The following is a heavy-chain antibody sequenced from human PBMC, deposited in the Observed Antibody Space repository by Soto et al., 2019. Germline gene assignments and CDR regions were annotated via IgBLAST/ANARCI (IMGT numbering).Heavy chain of an antibody. CDR2: INPNSGGT. CDR3: ARGRGRYYYYYMDV. Sequence: GGPVKGSCKASGYTLTGYYMHRVRQAPGQGLEWMGWINPNSGGTNYAQKFQGWVTMTRDTSISTAYMELSRLRSDDTAVYYCARGRGRYYYYYMDVWGKGTTVTVSS. CDR1: GYTLTGYY. D-gene: IGHD3-10*01. J-gene: IGHJ6*03. V-gene: IGHV1-2*04.